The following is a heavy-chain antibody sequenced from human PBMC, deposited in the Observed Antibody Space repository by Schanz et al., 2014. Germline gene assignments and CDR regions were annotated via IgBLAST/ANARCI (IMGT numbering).Heavy chain of an antibody. V-gene: IGHV1-2*02. D-gene: IGHD6-6*01. CDR3: ARAGQDFEYSSLSPIWYFDL. Sequence: QVQLVQSGPEVKKPGASVKVSCKASGYTFTGHRMHWVRQAPGQGLEWMGWINPNSGGTNYAQKFQGRVTMTRDTSISTAYMELSRLRSDDTAVYYCARAGQDFEYSSLSPIWYFDLWGRGTLVTVSS. J-gene: IGHJ2*01. CDR2: INPNSGGT. CDR1: GYTFTGHR.